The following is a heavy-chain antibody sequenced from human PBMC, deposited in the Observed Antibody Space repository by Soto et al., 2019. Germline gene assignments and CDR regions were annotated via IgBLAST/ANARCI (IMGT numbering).Heavy chain of an antibody. CDR3: ARLSPRYYYYYYMDV. Sequence: GGSLRLSCAASGFTFSSYSMNWVRQAPGKGLEWVSYISSSSSTIYYADSVKGRFTISRDNAKNSLYLQMNSLRAEDTAVYYCARLSPRYYYYYYMDVWGKGTTVTVSS. J-gene: IGHJ6*03. CDR1: GFTFSSYS. D-gene: IGHD1-20*01. CDR2: ISSSSSTI. V-gene: IGHV3-48*01.